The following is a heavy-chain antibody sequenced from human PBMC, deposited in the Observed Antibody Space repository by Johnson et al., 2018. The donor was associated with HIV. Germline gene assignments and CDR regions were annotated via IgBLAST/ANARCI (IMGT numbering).Heavy chain of an antibody. V-gene: IGHV3-33*06. CDR2: ICYDGANK. D-gene: IGHD3-10*01. CDR1: GFTFSNYD. Sequence: QVQLVESGGGVVQPGRSLRLSCAASGFTFSNYDMHWVRQAPGKGLEWVALICYDGANKYYADSVKGRFTISRDNSKNTLYLQMNNLGPEDTAVYYCAKAELIRFGELNDGFDIWGQGTMVTVSS. J-gene: IGHJ3*02. CDR3: AKAELIRFGELNDGFDI.